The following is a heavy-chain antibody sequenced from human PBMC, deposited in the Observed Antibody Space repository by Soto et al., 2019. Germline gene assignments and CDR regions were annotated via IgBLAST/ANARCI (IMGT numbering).Heavy chain of an antibody. CDR3: AKDTDYYSSSGYYVFDS. CDR2: IYYSGST. CDR1: GGSISSSSYY. D-gene: IGHD3-22*01. Sequence: SETLSLTCTVSGGSISSSSYYWGWIRQPPGKGLEWIGSIYYSGSTYYNPSLKSRVTISVDTSKNQFSLKLSSVTAADTAVYYCAKDTDYYSSSGYYVFDSWGQGTLVTVYS. J-gene: IGHJ4*02. V-gene: IGHV4-39*02.